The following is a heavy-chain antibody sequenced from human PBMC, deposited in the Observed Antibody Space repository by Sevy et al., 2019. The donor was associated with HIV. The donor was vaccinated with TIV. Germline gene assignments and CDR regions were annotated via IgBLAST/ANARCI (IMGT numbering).Heavy chain of an antibody. D-gene: IGHD5-12*01. J-gene: IGHJ5*02. V-gene: IGHV4-59*01. CDR2: IYYTGST. Sequence: SETLSLTCTVFGGSISAYYWSWIRQSPEKGLQYIAYIYYTGSTNYNPSLKSRVTISVDTSKNQFSLRLTSVTAADTAIYYCARAPPVRSGDDALNWFDPWGQGTLVTVSS. CDR3: ARAPPVRSGDDALNWFDP. CDR1: GGSISAYY.